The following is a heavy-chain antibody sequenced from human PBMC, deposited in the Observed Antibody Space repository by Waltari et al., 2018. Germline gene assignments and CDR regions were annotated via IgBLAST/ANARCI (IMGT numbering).Heavy chain of an antibody. CDR1: KFTFSDYV. CDR2: IHSGGTT. V-gene: IGHV3-23*03. CDR3: VRVRLDPGYYYMDV. J-gene: IGHJ6*03. Sequence: EVQLLESGGGLKQPGGSLRLSCAASKFTFSDYVMTWVRQAPGKGLEWVSLIHSGGTTHCADPVEGRCTISRDDSESMLYLEMNSLRVEDTAIYYCVRVRLDPGYYYMDVWGKGTTVIVSS. D-gene: IGHD4-17*01.